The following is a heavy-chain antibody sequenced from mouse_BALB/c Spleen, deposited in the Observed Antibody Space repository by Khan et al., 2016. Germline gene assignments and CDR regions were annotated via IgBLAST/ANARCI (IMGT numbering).Heavy chain of an antibody. CDR2: ISYSGST. D-gene: IGHD1-1*01. J-gene: IGHJ4*01. CDR3: ARSDYGDKDAMDY. CDR1: GYSITSDYA. V-gene: IGHV3-2*02. Sequence: EVELVESGPGLVKPSQSLSLTCTVTGYSITSDYAWNWIRQFPGNRLEWMGYISYSGSTSYNPSLKSRISITRDTSKNQFFLQLNSVTSEDTATYYCARSDYGDKDAMDYWGQGTPVTVSS.